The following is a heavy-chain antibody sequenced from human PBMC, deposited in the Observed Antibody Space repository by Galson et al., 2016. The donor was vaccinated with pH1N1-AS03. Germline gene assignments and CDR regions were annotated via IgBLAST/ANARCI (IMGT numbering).Heavy chain of an antibody. Sequence: SLRLSCAASGFTFSSYAMYWVRQAPGKGLEYVSAISSNGVSTYYANSVKGRFTISRDNSKNTLYPQMGSLRAEDMAVYYCARGPVSYSNYWFPPPDYWGQGTLVTVSS. J-gene: IGHJ4*02. CDR3: ARGPVSYSNYWFPPPDY. CDR1: GFTFSSYA. CDR2: ISSNGVST. D-gene: IGHD6-13*01. V-gene: IGHV3-64*01.